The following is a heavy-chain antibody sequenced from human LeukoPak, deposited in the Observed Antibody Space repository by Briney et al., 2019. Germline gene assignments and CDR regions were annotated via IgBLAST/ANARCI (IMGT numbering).Heavy chain of an antibody. CDR3: ARGTKKLLWFGELSYPPDF. D-gene: IGHD3-10*01. CDR1: GYTFTSYD. CDR2: MNPNSGNT. Sequence: ASVKVSCKASGYTFTSYDINWVRQATGQGLEWMGWMNPNSGNTGYAQKFQGRVTMTRNTSISTAYMELSSLRSEDTAVYYCARGTKKLLWFGELSYPPDFWGQGTLVTVSS. V-gene: IGHV1-8*01. J-gene: IGHJ4*02.